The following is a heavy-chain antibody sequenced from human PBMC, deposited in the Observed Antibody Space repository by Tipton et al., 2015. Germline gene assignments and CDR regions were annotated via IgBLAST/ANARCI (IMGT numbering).Heavy chain of an antibody. CDR1: SDSISKYY. Sequence: TLSLTCSVSSDSISKYYWSWIRQPPGKGLEWIGAISHSGKTYSNPSLKSRVTISADTSKNQFSLRLTSVTAADTAVYYCACHDYDLLTRDYQTVDYWGQGTVVTVSS. CDR2: ISHSGKT. J-gene: IGHJ4*02. D-gene: IGHD3-9*01. CDR3: ACHDYDLLTRDYQTVDY. V-gene: IGHV4-59*04.